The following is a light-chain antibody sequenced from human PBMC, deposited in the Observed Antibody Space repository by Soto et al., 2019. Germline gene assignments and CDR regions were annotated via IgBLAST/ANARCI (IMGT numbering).Light chain of an antibody. Sequence: EIVLTQSPATLSSSPGETATLSCRASQYVGSRLAWYQHKPGQAPRLLIYYMSKRATGIPARFSGSGSGTDFTLTISSLAPDDFAIYYCHQRKSWPRTFGQGTKVDIK. V-gene: IGKV3-11*01. CDR2: YMS. CDR1: QYVGSR. J-gene: IGKJ1*01. CDR3: HQRKSWPRT.